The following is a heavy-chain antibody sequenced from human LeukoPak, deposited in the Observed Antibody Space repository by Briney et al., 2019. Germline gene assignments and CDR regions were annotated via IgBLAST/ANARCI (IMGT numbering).Heavy chain of an antibody. CDR3: AREEFQSSYYYYYYDMDV. J-gene: IGHJ6*02. D-gene: IGHD3-10*01. Sequence: GGSLRLSCAASGFTFSDYYMSWIRQAPGKGLEWVSYISSSGSTIYYADSVKGRFTISRDNAKNSLYLQMNSLRAEDTAVYYCAREEFQSSYYYYYYDMDVWGQGTTVTVSS. CDR2: ISSSGSTI. CDR1: GFTFSDYY. V-gene: IGHV3-11*01.